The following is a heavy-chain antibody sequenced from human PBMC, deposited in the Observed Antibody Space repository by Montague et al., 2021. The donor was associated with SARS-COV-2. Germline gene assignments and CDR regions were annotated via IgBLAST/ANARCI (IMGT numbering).Heavy chain of an antibody. J-gene: IGHJ3*02. D-gene: IGHD3-16*01. CDR1: GFSLSTSGVG. CDR2: IYWDDDK. CDR3: AHRRALWDAFDI. V-gene: IGHV2-5*02. Sequence: PALVKPTQTLTLTCTFSGFSLSTSGVGVGWIRQPPGKALEWLALIYWDDDKRYSPSLKSRLTITKDTSKNQVVLTMTNMDPVETATYYCAHRRALWDAFDIWGQGTMVTVSS.